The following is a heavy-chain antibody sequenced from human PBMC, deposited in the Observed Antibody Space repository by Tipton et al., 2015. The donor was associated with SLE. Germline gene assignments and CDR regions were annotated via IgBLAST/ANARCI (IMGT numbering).Heavy chain of an antibody. D-gene: IGHD3-10*01. CDR1: GFTFNSYS. CDR3: ARVGTIYGSGNFDL. CDR2: ISSSSSYI. J-gene: IGHJ2*01. V-gene: IGHV3-21*01. Sequence: SLRLSCAASGFTFNSYSMNWVRQAPGKGLEWVSSISSSSSYIYYADSVKGRFTISRDNAKNSLYLQMNSLRAEDTAVYYCARVGTIYGSGNFDLWGRGTLVTVSS.